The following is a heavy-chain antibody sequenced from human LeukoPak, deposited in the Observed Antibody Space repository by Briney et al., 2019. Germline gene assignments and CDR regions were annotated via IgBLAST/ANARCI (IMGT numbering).Heavy chain of an antibody. CDR3: ARAGESGWYVFDY. CDR1: CVSVSSGSNY. J-gene: IGHJ4*02. Sequence: KPSATLSLTCTVSCVSVSSGSNYWSWIRQPPGKGLERIGYIYYSGSTNYNASLKSRVTISIDTSKIQLSLEMSSVTAADTAVYHCARAGESGWYVFDYWGQGTLVTVSS. CDR2: IYYSGST. D-gene: IGHD6-19*01. V-gene: IGHV4-61*01.